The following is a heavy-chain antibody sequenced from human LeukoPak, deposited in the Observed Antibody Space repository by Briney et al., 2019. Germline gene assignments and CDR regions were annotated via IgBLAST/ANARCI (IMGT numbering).Heavy chain of an antibody. Sequence: PGASVKVSCKTSGSTFTGPYMHWVRQSPGQGLEWMGCVNPNRGETKFAQKFQGRVTMPRDTSIRTVYMDRGGLRSDDTAVYYCARVLFNSGYNYWGQGSLVTVSS. V-gene: IGHV1-2*02. CDR2: VNPNRGET. D-gene: IGHD3-9*01. CDR3: ARVLFNSGYNY. CDR1: GSTFTGPY. J-gene: IGHJ4*02.